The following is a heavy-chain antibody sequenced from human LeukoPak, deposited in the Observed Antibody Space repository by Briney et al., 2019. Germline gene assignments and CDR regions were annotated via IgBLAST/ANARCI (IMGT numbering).Heavy chain of an antibody. CDR2: IIPIFGTA. CDR1: GGTFSSYA. J-gene: IGHJ6*03. D-gene: IGHD2-2*01. Sequence: SVKVSCKASGGTFSSYAISWVRQAPGQGLEWMGGIIPIFGTANYAQKFQGRVTITADESTSTAYMELSSLRSEDTAVYYCASPREPIVVVPAAAYYYYYYMDVWGKGTTVTVSS. V-gene: IGHV1-69*13. CDR3: ASPREPIVVVPAAAYYYYYYMDV.